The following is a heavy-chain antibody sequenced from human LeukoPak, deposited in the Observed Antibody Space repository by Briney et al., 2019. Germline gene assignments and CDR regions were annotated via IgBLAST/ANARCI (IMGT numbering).Heavy chain of an antibody. V-gene: IGHV1-69*05. J-gene: IGHJ4*02. CDR1: GGTFSSYA. CDR3: AREEINGYEDY. D-gene: IGHD5-12*01. CDR2: IIPIFGTA. Sequence: GASVKVSCKASGGTFSSYAISWVRQAPGQGLEWMGGIIPIFGTANYAQKLQGRVTMTTDTSTSTAYMELRSLRSDDTAVYYCAREEINGYEDYWGQGTLVTVSS.